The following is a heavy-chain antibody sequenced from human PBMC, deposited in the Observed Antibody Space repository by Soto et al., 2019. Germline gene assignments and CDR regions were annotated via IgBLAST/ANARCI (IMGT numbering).Heavy chain of an antibody. D-gene: IGHD3-16*01. Sequence: QVQLVQSGNEVKKPGASVNVSCKASGYSFTRYGISWVRQAPGQGLEWMGWISGYNGKTKYAQKLQGRVSRTTDTATGEAYMELRSLRSDDTAVYYCASEGDSTSYYYGMDVWGQGTTVTVSS. J-gene: IGHJ6*02. V-gene: IGHV1-18*01. CDR1: GYSFTRYG. CDR3: ASEGDSTSYYYGMDV. CDR2: ISGYNGKT.